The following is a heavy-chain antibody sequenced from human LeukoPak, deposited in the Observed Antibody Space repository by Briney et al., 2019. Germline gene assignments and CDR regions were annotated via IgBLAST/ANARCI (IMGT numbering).Heavy chain of an antibody. CDR1: GFSLSDAW. V-gene: IGHV3-15*01. CDR3: TQLSRGY. D-gene: IGHD1-1*01. J-gene: IGHJ4*02. CDR2: IKSKTDGGTT. Sequence: GGSLRLSCAASGFSLSDAWMSWVRQAPGRGLECVGRIKSKTDGGTTDYAEPVNDRFSVSRDDSKNTLYLQINSLTTEDTGLYYCTQLSRGYWGQGTQVTVSS.